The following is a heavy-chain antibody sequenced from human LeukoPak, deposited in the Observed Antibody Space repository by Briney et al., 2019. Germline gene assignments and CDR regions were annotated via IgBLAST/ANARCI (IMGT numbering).Heavy chain of an antibody. V-gene: IGHV3-11*01. J-gene: IGHJ4*02. Sequence: GGSLRLSCAASGFTFSDYYMSWIRQAPGKGLEWVSYISSSGSTIYYADSVKGRFTISRDNAKNSLYLQMNSLKTEDTAVYYCTTGGIVGDVDYWGQGTLVTVSS. CDR1: GFTFSDYY. CDR2: ISSSGSTI. CDR3: TTGGIVGDVDY. D-gene: IGHD4-17*01.